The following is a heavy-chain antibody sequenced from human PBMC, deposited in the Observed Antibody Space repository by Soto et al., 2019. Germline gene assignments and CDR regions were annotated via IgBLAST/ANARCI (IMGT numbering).Heavy chain of an antibody. Sequence: SETLSLTCTVSGGSISSSSYYWGWIRQPPGKGLEWIGSIYYSGSTYYNPSLKSRVTISVDTSKNQFSLKLSSVTAADTAVYYCARHTTSYDILTGYYREDYYYYGMDVWGQGTTVTVSS. D-gene: IGHD3-9*01. CDR2: IYYSGST. J-gene: IGHJ6*02. CDR3: ARHTTSYDILTGYYREDYYYYGMDV. V-gene: IGHV4-39*01. CDR1: GGSISSSSYY.